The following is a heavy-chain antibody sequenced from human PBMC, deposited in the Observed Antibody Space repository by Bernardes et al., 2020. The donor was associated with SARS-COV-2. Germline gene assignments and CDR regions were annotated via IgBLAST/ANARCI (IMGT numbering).Heavy chain of an antibody. Sequence: GGSLRLSCAASGFTVSSNYMSWVRQAPGKGLEWVSVIYSGGSTYYADSVKGRFTISRDNSKNTLYLQMNSLRAEDTAVYYCARGQRWLQSEGDYWGQGTPVTVSS. D-gene: IGHD5-12*01. CDR1: GFTVSSNY. CDR3: ARGQRWLQSEGDY. V-gene: IGHV3-53*01. CDR2: IYSGGST. J-gene: IGHJ4*02.